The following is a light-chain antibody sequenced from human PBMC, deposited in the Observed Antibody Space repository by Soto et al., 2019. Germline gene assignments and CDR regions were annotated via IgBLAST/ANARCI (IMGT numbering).Light chain of an antibody. CDR1: QSISSY. J-gene: IGKJ1*01. Sequence: QMTQSPSSLSASVGDRVTITCRASQSISSYLNWYQQKPGKAPKLLIYAASSLQSGVPSRFSGSGPGTDFTLTISSLQPEDFATYYCQQSYSTFWTFGQGTKVDIK. V-gene: IGKV1-39*01. CDR3: QQSYSTFWT. CDR2: AAS.